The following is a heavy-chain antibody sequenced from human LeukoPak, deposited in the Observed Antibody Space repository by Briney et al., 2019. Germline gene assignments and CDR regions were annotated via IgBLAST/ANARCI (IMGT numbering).Heavy chain of an antibody. CDR1: GFTFSTYG. CDR3: AKGLRYSDN. V-gene: IGHV3-30*18. J-gene: IGHJ4*02. Sequence: GRSLRLSCAGSGFTFSTYGMHWVRQAPGKGLEWVAVISYDGSNKYYADSVKGRFTISRDNSKNTLYLQMNSLRADDTAVYYCAKGLRYSDNWGQGTLVTVSS. CDR2: ISYDGSNK. D-gene: IGHD3-9*01.